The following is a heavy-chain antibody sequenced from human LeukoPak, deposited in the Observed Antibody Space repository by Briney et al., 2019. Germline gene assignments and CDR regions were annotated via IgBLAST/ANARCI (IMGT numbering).Heavy chain of an antibody. Sequence: GGSLRLSFAASGFTFSDYYISWIRQAPGKGLEWVSYISSSGSTIYYADSVKGRFTISRDNVKNSLYLQMNSLRAEDTAVYYCARGLRAVTHYFDYWGQGTLVTVSS. D-gene: IGHD4-17*01. CDR3: ARGLRAVTHYFDY. CDR1: GFTFSDYY. CDR2: ISSSGSTI. J-gene: IGHJ4*02. V-gene: IGHV3-11*01.